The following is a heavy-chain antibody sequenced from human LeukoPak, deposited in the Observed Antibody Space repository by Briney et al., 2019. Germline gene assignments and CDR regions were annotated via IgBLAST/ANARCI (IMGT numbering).Heavy chain of an antibody. J-gene: IGHJ2*01. CDR3: ATNQGGSYYGYWYFDL. V-gene: IGHV4-4*07. CDR2: IYTTGST. Sequence: SETLSLTCTVSGGSISSYYWSWIRQPAGKGLEWLGRIYTTGSTNYNPSLKSRVTISVDTSKNQFSLKLSSVTAADTAVYYCATNQGGSYYGYWYFDLWGRGTLVTVSS. D-gene: IGHD1-26*01. CDR1: GGSISSYY.